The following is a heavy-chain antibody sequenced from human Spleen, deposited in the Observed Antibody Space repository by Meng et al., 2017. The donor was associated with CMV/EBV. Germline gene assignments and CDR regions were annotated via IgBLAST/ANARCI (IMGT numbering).Heavy chain of an antibody. J-gene: IGHJ4*02. CDR2: INTKNGDT. V-gene: IGHV1-18*01. D-gene: IGHD3-3*01. CDR1: GYIFTNYG. CDR3: ARGEWFAY. Sequence: KVSCKTSGYIFTNYGFSWVRQAPGQGLEWMGWINTKNGDTQYAQNFQGRLTMTRDTSITTAYMELISLRSDDTAVYFCARGEWFAYWGQGTLVTVSS.